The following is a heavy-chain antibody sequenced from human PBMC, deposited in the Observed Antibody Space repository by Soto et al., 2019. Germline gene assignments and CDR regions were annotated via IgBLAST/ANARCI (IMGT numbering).Heavy chain of an antibody. CDR2: IYYSGST. CDR3: ARERVEGYYYYYGMDV. J-gene: IGHJ6*02. CDR1: GGSISSYY. Sequence: SETLSLTCTVSGGSISSYYWSWIRQPPGKGLEWIGDIYYSGSTNYNPSLKSRVTISVDTSKNQFSLKLSSVTAADTAVYYCARERVEGYYYYYGMDVWGQGTTVTVSS. D-gene: IGHD2-15*01. V-gene: IGHV4-59*01.